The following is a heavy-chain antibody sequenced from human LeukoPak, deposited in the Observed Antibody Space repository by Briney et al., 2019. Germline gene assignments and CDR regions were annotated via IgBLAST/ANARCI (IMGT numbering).Heavy chain of an antibody. CDR1: GFTFSSYG. V-gene: IGHV3-33*01. CDR2: IWYDGSNK. CDR3: ARSDIVVVPAALDY. Sequence: GGSLRLSCAASGFTFSSYGMHWVRQAPGKGLEWVAVIWYDGSNKYYADSVKGRFTISRDNSKNTLYQQMNSLRAEDTAVYYCARSDIVVVPAALDYWGQGTLVTVSS. D-gene: IGHD2-2*01. J-gene: IGHJ4*02.